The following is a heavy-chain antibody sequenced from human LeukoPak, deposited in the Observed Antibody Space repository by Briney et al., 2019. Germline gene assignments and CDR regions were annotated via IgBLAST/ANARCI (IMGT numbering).Heavy chain of an antibody. V-gene: IGHV3-43*02. CDR3: ARPVAGSFDY. CDR2: ISGDGGST. Sequence: GGSLRLSCAASGFTFDDYAMHWVRQAPGKGLEWVSLISGDGGSTYYTDSVKGRSTISRDNSKDSLYLQMNSLRTEDTALYYCARPVAGSFDYWGQGTLVTVSS. CDR1: GFTFDDYA. J-gene: IGHJ4*02. D-gene: IGHD6-19*01.